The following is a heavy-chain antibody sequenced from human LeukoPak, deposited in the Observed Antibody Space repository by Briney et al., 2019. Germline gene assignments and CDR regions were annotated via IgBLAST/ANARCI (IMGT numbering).Heavy chain of an antibody. Sequence: GGSLRLSCAASGFTFSSYGMHWVRQAPGKGLEWVAFIRYDGSNKYFADSVKGRFTISRDNAKNSVFLQMNSLRAEDTALYYCVKDAGTAWGQGTLVTVSS. J-gene: IGHJ5*02. D-gene: IGHD2-8*02. CDR2: IRYDGSNK. CDR1: GFTFSSYG. V-gene: IGHV3-30*02. CDR3: VKDAGTA.